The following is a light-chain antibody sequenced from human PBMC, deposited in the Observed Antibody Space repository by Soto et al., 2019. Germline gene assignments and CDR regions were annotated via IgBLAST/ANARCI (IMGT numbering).Light chain of an antibody. V-gene: IGKV3-20*01. J-gene: IGKJ2*01. CDR2: GAS. Sequence: EIVLTQSPGTPSLSPGERATLSCRASQTVSSNYLAWFQQQPGQAPRLLIFGASSRATGIPDRFRGSGSRTDFTLTISRLEPEDCALYYCQQYGNSPYTFGLGTKLEIK. CDR3: QQYGNSPYT. CDR1: QTVSSNY.